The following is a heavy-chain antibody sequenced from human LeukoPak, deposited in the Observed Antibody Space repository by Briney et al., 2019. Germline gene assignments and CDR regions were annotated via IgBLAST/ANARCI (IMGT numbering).Heavy chain of an antibody. CDR3: ASLSYFPYYGMDV. V-gene: IGHV4-31*03. CDR1: GGSISSGGYY. Sequence: SETLSLTCTVSGGSISSGGYYWSWIRQHPEKGLEWIGYVYYSGSTYHNLSLKSRITISLDTSKNQFSLKLRSVTAADTAVYYCASLSYFPYYGMDVWGKGTTVTVSS. D-gene: IGHD2-8*01. CDR2: VYYSGST. J-gene: IGHJ6*04.